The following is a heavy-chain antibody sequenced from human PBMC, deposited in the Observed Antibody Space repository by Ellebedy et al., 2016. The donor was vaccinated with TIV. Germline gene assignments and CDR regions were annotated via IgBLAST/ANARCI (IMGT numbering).Heavy chain of an antibody. V-gene: IGHV3-15*01. CDR1: GFTFSNAW. J-gene: IGHJ6*02. D-gene: IGHD2-21*01. CDR2: IKSKTDGGTT. CDR3: TTSHRLGDYYYGMDV. Sequence: GESLKISCAASGFTFSNAWMSWVRQAPGQGLEWVGRIKSKTDGGTTDYAAPVKGRFTISRDDSKNTLYLQMNSLKTEDTAVYYCTTSHRLGDYYYGMDVWGQGTTVTVSS.